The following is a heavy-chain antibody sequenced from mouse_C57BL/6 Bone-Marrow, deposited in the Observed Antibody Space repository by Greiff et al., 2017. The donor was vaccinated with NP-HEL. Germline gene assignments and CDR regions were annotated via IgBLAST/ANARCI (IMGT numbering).Heavy chain of an antibody. CDR2: INPGRGGT. V-gene: IGHV1-54*01. CDR3: ASSVYYGSRFAY. D-gene: IGHD1-1*01. J-gene: IGHJ3*01. Sequence: VQLQQSGAELVRPGTSVKVSCKASGYTFTNYLIEWVKPRPGQGLEWIGVINPGRGGTNYNEKFKGKATLTADKSSSTAYMQLSSLTSDDAAVYFGASSVYYGSRFAYWGQGTLVTVSA. CDR1: GYTFTNYL.